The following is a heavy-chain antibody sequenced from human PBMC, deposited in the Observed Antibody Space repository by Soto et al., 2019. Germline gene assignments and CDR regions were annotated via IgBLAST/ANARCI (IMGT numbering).Heavy chain of an antibody. J-gene: IGHJ4*02. CDR1: GLPFSNFG. V-gene: IGHV3-30*18. CDR2: IPYDGSHQ. D-gene: IGHD3-3*01. CDR3: SKLLGLESDLQDFDY. Sequence: QVKLVASGGGVVQPGTSLSLSCEASGLPFSNFGMHWVRQAPGKGLEWVAVIPYDGSHQYYADSVKGRFTISRDNSKNTLYLQMYSLRPEDTAIYYCSKLLGLESDLQDFDYWGQGTLVTFSS.